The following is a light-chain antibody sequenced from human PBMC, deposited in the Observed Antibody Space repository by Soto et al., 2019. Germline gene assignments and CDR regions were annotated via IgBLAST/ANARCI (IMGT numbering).Light chain of an antibody. CDR2: EGS. Sequence: QSALTQPASVSGSPGQSITISCTGTSSDVGSYNLVSWYQQHPGKAPRLIIYEGSKRPSGVSTRFSGSKSGNTASLTISGLQAEDETYYYCCSYAGTVVFGGGTKLTVL. V-gene: IGLV2-23*01. CDR3: CSYAGTVV. J-gene: IGLJ2*01. CDR1: SSDVGSYNL.